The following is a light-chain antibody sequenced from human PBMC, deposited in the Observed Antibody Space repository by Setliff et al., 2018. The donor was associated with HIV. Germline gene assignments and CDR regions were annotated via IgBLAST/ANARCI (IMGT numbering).Light chain of an antibody. CDR2: EVS. J-gene: IGLJ1*01. CDR3: WAYAGSKTYV. V-gene: IGLV2-23*02. CDR1: SSDIGRYNV. Sequence: QSALAQPASVSGSPGQSITISCTGASSDIGRYNVVSWYKQYPGRAPKVVIFEVSKRPSGVSNRFSGSKSGKTASLTISGLQAEDEADYYCWAYAGSKTYVFGTGTKVT.